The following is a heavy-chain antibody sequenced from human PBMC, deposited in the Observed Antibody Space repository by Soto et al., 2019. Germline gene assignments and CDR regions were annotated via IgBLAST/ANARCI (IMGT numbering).Heavy chain of an antibody. CDR3: ARAIYYGDAFDI. CDR1: GFSFSTSGVG. D-gene: IGHD3-10*01. V-gene: IGHV2-5*02. Sequence: KESGPTLVKPTQTLTLTCTFSGFSFSTSGVGVGWIRQPPGKALEWLALIYWDDDKRYSPSLKSRLTITKDTSKNQVVLTMTNMDPVDTATYYCARAIYYGDAFDIWGQGTMVTVSS. CDR2: IYWDDDK. J-gene: IGHJ3*02.